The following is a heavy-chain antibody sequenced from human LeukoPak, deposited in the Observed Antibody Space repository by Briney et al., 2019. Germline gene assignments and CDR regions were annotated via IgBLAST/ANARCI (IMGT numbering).Heavy chain of an antibody. J-gene: IGHJ5*02. Sequence: ASVKVSCKASRGTFSSYAISWVRQAPGQGLEWMGGIIPIFGTANYAQKFQGRVTITADESASTAYMELSSLRSEDTAVYYCARKSYYDSSGYYSGWFDPWGQGTLVTVSS. CDR1: RGTFSSYA. CDR3: ARKSYYDSSGYYSGWFDP. D-gene: IGHD3-22*01. V-gene: IGHV1-69*13. CDR2: IIPIFGTA.